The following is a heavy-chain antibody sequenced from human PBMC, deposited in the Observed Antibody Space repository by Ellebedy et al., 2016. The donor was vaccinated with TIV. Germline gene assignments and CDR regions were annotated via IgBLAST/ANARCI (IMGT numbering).Heavy chain of an antibody. CDR1: GFTFSDFA. J-gene: IGHJ3*02. D-gene: IGHD6-13*01. Sequence: GESLKISCAASGFTFSDFAMNWVRQAPGKGLEWVSSISTTSTYLYSADSLKGRFTISRDNAKDSLFLHMSSLRAEDTAVYYCTRARTPFASGWFPLDVSDIWGPGTRVTVSS. CDR3: TRARTPFASGWFPLDVSDI. CDR2: ISTTSTYL. V-gene: IGHV3-21*01.